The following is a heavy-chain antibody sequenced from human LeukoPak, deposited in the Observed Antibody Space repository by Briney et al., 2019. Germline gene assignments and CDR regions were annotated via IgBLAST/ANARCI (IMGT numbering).Heavy chain of an antibody. CDR3: ASDHIAAAGVRDAFDI. J-gene: IGHJ3*02. CDR2: ISYDGSNN. D-gene: IGHD6-13*01. CDR1: GITFRTYG. Sequence: GGSLRLSCAASGITFRTYGMHWVRHTPGKGLEWVAVISYDGSNNDYADSVKGRFTISRDNSKNTLYFQMNSLRAEDTAVYYCASDHIAAAGVRDAFDIWGQGTMVTVSS. V-gene: IGHV3-33*08.